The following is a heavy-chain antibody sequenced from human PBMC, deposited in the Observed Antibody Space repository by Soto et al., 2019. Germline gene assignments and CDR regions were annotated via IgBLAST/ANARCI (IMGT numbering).Heavy chain of an antibody. CDR1: GVSISSGDYF. J-gene: IGHJ5*02. V-gene: IGHV4-30-2*01. Sequence: SETLSLTCAVSGVSISSGDYFWSWIRQPPGKGLEWIGYITRTGSTYSNPSLKSRVTVSVDRSKNQFSLELTSVTAADTAVYYCARAISGVVVAAAVPKWFNPWGQGTLVTVSS. D-gene: IGHD2-15*01. CDR2: ITRTGST. CDR3: ARAISGVVVAAAVPKWFNP.